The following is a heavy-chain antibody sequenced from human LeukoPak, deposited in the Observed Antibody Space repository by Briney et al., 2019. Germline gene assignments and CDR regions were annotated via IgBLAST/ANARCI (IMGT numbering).Heavy chain of an antibody. J-gene: IGHJ4*02. CDR1: GFTFSTFV. CDR2: MSSDGSTK. Sequence: GGSLRLSCAASGFTFSTFVMHWVRQAPGKGLEWVAVMSSDGSTKYYADSVKGRFTISRDNSKNTLYLQMNSLRGEDTAVYYCAKEWARWCFDYWGQGTLVTVSS. V-gene: IGHV3-30*18. D-gene: IGHD4-23*01. CDR3: AKEWARWCFDY.